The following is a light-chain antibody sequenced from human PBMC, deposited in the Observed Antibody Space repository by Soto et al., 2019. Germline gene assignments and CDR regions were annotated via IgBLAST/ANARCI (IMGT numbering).Light chain of an antibody. V-gene: IGKV1D-13*01. CDR1: QGISSA. Sequence: AIQLTQSPSSLSASVGDSVTITCRASQGISSALAWYQQTPGRAPKLLIFDASTLESGVSSRFSGSRSGTDFTLTVSSLQPEDFATYYCQQFDDQPFTFGPGTRVDF. CDR2: DAS. J-gene: IGKJ3*01. CDR3: QQFDDQPFT.